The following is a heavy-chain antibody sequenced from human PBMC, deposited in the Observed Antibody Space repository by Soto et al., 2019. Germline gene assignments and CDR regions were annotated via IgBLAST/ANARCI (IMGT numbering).Heavy chain of an antibody. V-gene: IGHV4-30-4*01. Sequence: QVQLQESGPGLVKPSQTLSLTCTVSGGSISSGDYYWSWIRQPPGKGLEWIGYIYYSGSTYDNPSLKSRVTISVDTSKNQFSLKLSSVTAADTAVYYCAGEQDMTRGGYYYYGMDVWGQGTTVTVSS. J-gene: IGHJ6*02. CDR1: GGSISSGDYY. CDR2: IYYSGST. CDR3: AGEQDMTRGGYYYYGMDV. D-gene: IGHD2-15*01.